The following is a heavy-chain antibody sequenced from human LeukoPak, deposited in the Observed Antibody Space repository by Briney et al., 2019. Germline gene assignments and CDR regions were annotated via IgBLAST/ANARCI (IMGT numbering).Heavy chain of an antibody. J-gene: IGHJ4*02. V-gene: IGHV4-61*02. CDR2: IYTSGST. CDR1: GGSISSGSYY. Sequence: PSQTLSLTCTVSGGSISSGSYYWSWIRQPAGKGLEWIGRIYTSGSTNYNPSLKSRVTISVDTSKNQFSLKLSPVTAADTAVYYCARELDTAMVTYYFDYWGQGTLVTVSS. D-gene: IGHD5-18*01. CDR3: ARELDTAMVTYYFDY.